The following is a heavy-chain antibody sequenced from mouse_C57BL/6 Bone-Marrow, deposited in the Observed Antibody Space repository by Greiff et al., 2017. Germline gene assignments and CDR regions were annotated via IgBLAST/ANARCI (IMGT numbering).Heavy chain of an antibody. CDR3: AREAASNHWYFDV. CDR2: INYDGSST. CDR1: GFTFSDYY. V-gene: IGHV5-16*01. D-gene: IGHD2-5*01. J-gene: IGHJ1*03. Sequence: EVKVVESEGGLVQPGSSMKLSCTASGFTFSDYYMAWVRQVPEKGLEWVANINYDGSSTYYLDSLKSRFIISRDNAKNILYLQMSSLKSEDTATYYCAREAASNHWYFDVWGTGTTVTVSS.